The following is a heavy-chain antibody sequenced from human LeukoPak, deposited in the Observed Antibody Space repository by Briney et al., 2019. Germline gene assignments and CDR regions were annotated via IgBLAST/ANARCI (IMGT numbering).Heavy chain of an antibody. V-gene: IGHV1-18*01. CDR1: GYMFAVFG. CDR2: IRVLNGDT. CDR3: ARDRYDVGVAFDF. Sequence: GASVKVSCKASGYMFAVFGITWVRQAPGQGLEWMGSIRVLNGDTNYAQKFQGRLTMTTDTSATTAYMELRSLKSDDTAVYYCARDRYDVGVAFDFWGQGTMVTVSS. J-gene: IGHJ3*01. D-gene: IGHD3-9*01.